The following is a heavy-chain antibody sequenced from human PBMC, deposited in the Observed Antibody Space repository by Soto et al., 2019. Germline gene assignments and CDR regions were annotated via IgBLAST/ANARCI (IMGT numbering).Heavy chain of an antibody. CDR1: GYSFTSCW. J-gene: IGHJ6*02. D-gene: IGHD5-18*01. CDR2: IYPGDSDT. Sequence: GESLKISCKGSGYSFTSCWIGWVRQMPGKGLEWMGIIYPGDSDTRYSPSFQGQVTISADKSISTAYLQWSSLKASDTAMYYCARSRNGYSARYYYYGMDVWGQGTTVTVSS. V-gene: IGHV5-51*01. CDR3: ARSRNGYSARYYYYGMDV.